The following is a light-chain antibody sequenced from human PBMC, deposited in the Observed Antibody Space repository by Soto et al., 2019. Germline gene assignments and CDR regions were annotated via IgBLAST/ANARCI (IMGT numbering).Light chain of an antibody. CDR1: HTVNSNY. Sequence: EIVLTQSPGTLSLSPGERATLSCRASHTVNSNYLAWYQQRPGQAPRLLIYGASIRAAGIPDRFSGSGSATDFTLTISRLEPEDVAVYHCHQFGRSPIFTFGPWTTVEIK. CDR3: HQFGRSPIFT. J-gene: IGKJ3*01. V-gene: IGKV3-20*01. CDR2: GAS.